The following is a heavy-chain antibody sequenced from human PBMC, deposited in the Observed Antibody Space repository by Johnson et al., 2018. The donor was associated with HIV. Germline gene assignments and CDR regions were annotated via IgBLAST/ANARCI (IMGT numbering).Heavy chain of an antibody. Sequence: QVQLVESGGGVVQPGGSLRLSCAASGFTFSSYGMHWVRQAPGKGLEWVVFIRYDGSNKYYADSVKGRFTISRDNSKNTLYLQINSLRAEDTAVYYCAKVQQLGPGGTCDIWGQGTMVTVSS. V-gene: IGHV3-30*02. J-gene: IGHJ3*02. CDR3: AKVQQLGPGGTCDI. CDR2: IRYDGSNK. CDR1: GFTFSSYG. D-gene: IGHD6-13*01.